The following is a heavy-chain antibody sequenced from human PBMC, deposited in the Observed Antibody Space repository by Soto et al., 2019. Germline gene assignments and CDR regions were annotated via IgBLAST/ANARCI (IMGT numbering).Heavy chain of an antibody. J-gene: IGHJ4*02. CDR2: ISWNSGSI. CDR1: GFTFADYA. V-gene: IGHV3-9*01. Sequence: GGSLRLSCAASGFTFADYAMHGVRQAPGKGLEWVSGISWNSGSIGYADSVKGRFTISRDNAKTSLYLQMNSLRAEDTALSYSAIMTENGYWGQGTLVTVSS. D-gene: IGHD3-16*01. CDR3: AIMTENGY.